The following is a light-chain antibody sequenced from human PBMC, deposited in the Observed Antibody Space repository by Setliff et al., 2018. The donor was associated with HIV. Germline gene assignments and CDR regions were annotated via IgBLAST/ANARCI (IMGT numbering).Light chain of an antibody. V-gene: IGLV1-47*01. CDR3: VSWDDSLNGIDV. CDR1: SSNIGSNF. J-gene: IGLJ1*01. CDR2: RDD. Sequence: QSVLTQPPSASGAPGQRVTISCSGSSSNIGSNFVYWYQQLPGTAPKVVIYRDDQRPSGVPDRFSGSKSGTSASLAISGLRAEDEGDYYCVSWDDSLNGIDVFGIGTKVTVL.